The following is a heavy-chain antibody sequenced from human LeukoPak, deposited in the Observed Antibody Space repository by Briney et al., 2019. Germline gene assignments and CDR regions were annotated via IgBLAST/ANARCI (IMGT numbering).Heavy chain of an antibody. CDR1: GFTFSSYG. V-gene: IGHV3-30*18. D-gene: IGHD2-21*02. CDR2: ISYDGSNK. CDR3: AKLPSMYCGGDCYTEYFQH. Sequence: PGGSLRLSCAASGFTFSSYGMHWVRQAPGKGLEWVAVISYDGSNKYYADSVKGRFTTSRDNSKNTLYLQMNSLRAEDTAVYYCAKLPSMYCGGDCYTEYFQHWGQGTLVTVSS. J-gene: IGHJ1*01.